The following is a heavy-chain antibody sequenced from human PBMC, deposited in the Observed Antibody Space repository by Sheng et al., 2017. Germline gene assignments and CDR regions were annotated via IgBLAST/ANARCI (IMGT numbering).Heavy chain of an antibody. CDR3: ARAHIAVAEESYYYYYMDV. Sequence: QVQLVQSGAEVKKPGSSVKVSCKASGGTFSSYAISWVRQAPGQGLEWMGGIIPILGIANYAQKFQGRVTITTDESTSTAYMELSSLRSEDTAVYYCARAHIAVAEESYYYYYMDVWGKGTTVTVSS. CDR2: IIPILGIA. J-gene: IGHJ6*03. CDR1: GGTFSSYA. D-gene: IGHD6-19*01. V-gene: IGHV1-69*05.